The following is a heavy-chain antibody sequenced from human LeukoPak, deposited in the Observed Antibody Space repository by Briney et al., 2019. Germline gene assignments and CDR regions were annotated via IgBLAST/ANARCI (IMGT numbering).Heavy chain of an antibody. D-gene: IGHD2-8*01. CDR3: ARDTSRGCQYYFDY. CDR2: ISNFGSTI. V-gene: IGHV3-48*03. J-gene: IGHJ4*02. CDR1: GFTFSSFE. Sequence: GGSVHLSCAASGFTFSSFEMNWARQAPGKGLEWVSYISNFGSTIYYADSVNGRFTISRDNAKNSLYLQMNSLRVEDTAVYYCARDTSRGCQYYFDYWGQGTLVTVSS.